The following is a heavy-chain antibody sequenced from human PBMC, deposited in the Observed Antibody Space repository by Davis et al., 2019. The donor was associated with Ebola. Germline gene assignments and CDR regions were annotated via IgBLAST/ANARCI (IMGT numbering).Heavy chain of an antibody. J-gene: IGHJ4*02. CDR3: ARGNWLLYYFDY. D-gene: IGHD3-9*01. CDR1: GGSISSYY. V-gene: IGHV4-59*01. Sequence: PSETLSLTCTVSGGSISSYYWSWIRQPPGKGLEWIGYIYYSGSTNYNPSLKSRVTISVDTSKNQFSLKLSSVTAADTAVYYCARGNWLLYYFDYWGQGTLVTVSS. CDR2: IYYSGST.